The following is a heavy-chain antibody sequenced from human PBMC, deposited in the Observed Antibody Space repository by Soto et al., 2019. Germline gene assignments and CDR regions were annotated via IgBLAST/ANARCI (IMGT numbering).Heavy chain of an antibody. CDR3: EKTRGAMIYAISVYGMDV. J-gene: IGHJ6*02. Sequence: EVQLLESGGCFIHPGGSLRLSCAASGFSFSSFAMNWVRQAPGKGLEWVSIISGSADSTFYADSVKGRFTISRDNSKSTLYLQINSLRAEDTAVYYCEKTRGAMIYAISVYGMDVWGQGTTVTVSS. CDR2: ISGSADST. CDR1: GFSFSSFA. V-gene: IGHV3-23*01. D-gene: IGHD2-8*01.